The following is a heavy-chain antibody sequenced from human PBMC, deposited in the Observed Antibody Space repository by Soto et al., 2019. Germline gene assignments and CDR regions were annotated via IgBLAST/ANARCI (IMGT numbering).Heavy chain of an antibody. CDR2: ISSNGRST. Sequence: EVQLVESGGGLVQPGGSLRLSCATSGFTFSTYAMHWVRQAPGKGLEYVSAISSNGRSTYYANSVKGRFTISRDNSKNTLYLQMDSLRAEDMAVYYCARDRCTNCVCYAPFDYWGQGTLVTVSS. V-gene: IGHV3-64*01. CDR1: GFTFSTYA. D-gene: IGHD2-8*01. CDR3: ARDRCTNCVCYAPFDY. J-gene: IGHJ4*02.